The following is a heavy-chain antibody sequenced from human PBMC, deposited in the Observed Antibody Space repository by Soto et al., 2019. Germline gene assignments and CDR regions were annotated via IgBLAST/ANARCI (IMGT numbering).Heavy chain of an antibody. D-gene: IGHD3-22*01. CDR3: AKGRDSSGYYYGWFDP. V-gene: IGHV3-23*01. CDR1: GFTFSSYA. CDR2: ISGSGGST. J-gene: IGHJ5*02. Sequence: PGGSLRLSCAASGFTFSSYAMSWVRQAPGKGLEWVSAISGSGGSTHYADSVKGRFTISRDNSKNTLYLQMNSLRAEDTAVYYCAKGRDSSGYYYGWFDPWGPGTLVTVAS.